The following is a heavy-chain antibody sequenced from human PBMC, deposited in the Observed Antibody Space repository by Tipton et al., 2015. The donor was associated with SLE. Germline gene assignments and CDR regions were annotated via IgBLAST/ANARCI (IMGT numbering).Heavy chain of an antibody. D-gene: IGHD2-15*01. J-gene: IGHJ4*02. CDR1: GFTFGDYA. Sequence: SLRLSCTASGFTFGDYAMSWVRQAPGKGLEWVGSIRSKAYGGTTEYAASVKGRFTISRDDSKSIAYLQMNSLKTEDTAVYYCTRVGAEYCRGGSCFLDYWGQGTLVTVSS. CDR2: IRSKAYGGTT. V-gene: IGHV3-49*04. CDR3: TRVGAEYCRGGSCFLDY.